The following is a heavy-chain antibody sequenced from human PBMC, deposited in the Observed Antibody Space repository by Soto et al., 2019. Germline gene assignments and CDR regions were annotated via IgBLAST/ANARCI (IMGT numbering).Heavy chain of an antibody. D-gene: IGHD3-22*01. J-gene: IGHJ4*02. CDR1: GYFVKNGYY. CDR3: ARDGXRYGYYYDNSGYISFDH. CDR2: TYQGGAT. Sequence: SETLSLTCNVSGYFVKNGYYWGWIRQPPGKGLEWIGSTYQGGATHRNPSLKSRVTMSIDTSKNQFSLELSSVTAADTAVYYCARDGXRYGYYYDNSGYISFDHWGQGTMVTVSS. V-gene: IGHV4-38-2*02.